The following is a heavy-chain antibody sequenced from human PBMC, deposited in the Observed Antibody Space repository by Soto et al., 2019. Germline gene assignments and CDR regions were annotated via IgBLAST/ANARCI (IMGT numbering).Heavy chain of an antibody. CDR3: ARRLPMSGYSPNDAFDI. D-gene: IGHD3-9*01. J-gene: IGHJ3*02. CDR1: GGSISSGGYY. V-gene: IGHV4-31*03. CDR2: IYYSGST. Sequence: QVQLQESGPGLVKPSQTLSLTCTVSGGSISSGGYYWSWIRQHPGKGLEWIGYIYYSGSTYYNPSLKSRVTISVDTSKNQFSLKLSSVTAADTAVYYCARRLPMSGYSPNDAFDIWGQGTMVTVSS.